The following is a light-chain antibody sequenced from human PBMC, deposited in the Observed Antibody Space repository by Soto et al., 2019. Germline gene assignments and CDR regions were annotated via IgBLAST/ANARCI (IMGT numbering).Light chain of an antibody. V-gene: IGKV3D-20*02. J-gene: IGKJ1*01. CDR3: QQRSNWSWT. CDR2: GAS. Sequence: EIVLTQSPGTLSLSPGERATLSCRASQSIKNNFLAWYQQKPGQAPRLLIFGASSRSSGIPYRFSGSGSGTDFTLTISSLEPEDFAVYYCQQRSNWSWTFGQGTKVDIK. CDR1: QSIKNNF.